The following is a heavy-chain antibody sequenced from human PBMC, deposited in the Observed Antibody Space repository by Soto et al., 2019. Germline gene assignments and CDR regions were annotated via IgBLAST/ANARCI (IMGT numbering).Heavy chain of an antibody. J-gene: IGHJ4*02. D-gene: IGHD2-8*01. CDR1: GYTFTSYY. V-gene: IGHV1-46*01. Sequence: QVQLVQSGAEVKKPGASVKISCKASGYTFTSYYMHWVRQAPGQGLEWMGIINPSGGSTNYAQRLEGRVARTRDTSTSTVNMELNSLRTEDTAVYYCARPPYPGCINAVCSPRDYWGQGTLVTVSS. CDR3: ARPPYPGCINAVCSPRDY. CDR2: INPSGGST.